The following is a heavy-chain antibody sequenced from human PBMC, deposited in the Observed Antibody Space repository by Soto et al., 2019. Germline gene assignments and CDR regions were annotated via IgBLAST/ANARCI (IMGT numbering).Heavy chain of an antibody. D-gene: IGHD2-2*01. CDR2: MNPNSGNT. Sequence: QVQLVQSGAEVKKPGASVKVSCKASGYTFTSYDINWVRQATGQGLEWMGWMNPNSGNTGYAQKFQGRVTMTRNTSVSPAYMELSSLRSEDTAVYYCARAGGDIVVVPAANAGGNWFDPWGQGTLVTVSS. CDR3: ARAGGDIVVVPAANAGGNWFDP. J-gene: IGHJ5*02. V-gene: IGHV1-8*01. CDR1: GYTFTSYD.